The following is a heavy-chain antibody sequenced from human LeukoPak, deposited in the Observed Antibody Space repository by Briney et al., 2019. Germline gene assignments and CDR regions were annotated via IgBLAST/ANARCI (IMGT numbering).Heavy chain of an antibody. D-gene: IGHD2-2*02. Sequence: SETLSLTCAVYGGSFSGYYWSWLRQPPGKGLEWIGEINHSGSTNYNPSLKSRVTISVDTSKNQFSLKLSSVTAADTAVYYCARDHCSSTSCYRDFDYWGQGTLVTVSS. CDR2: INHSGST. V-gene: IGHV4-34*01. CDR3: ARDHCSSTSCYRDFDY. J-gene: IGHJ4*02. CDR1: GGSFSGYY.